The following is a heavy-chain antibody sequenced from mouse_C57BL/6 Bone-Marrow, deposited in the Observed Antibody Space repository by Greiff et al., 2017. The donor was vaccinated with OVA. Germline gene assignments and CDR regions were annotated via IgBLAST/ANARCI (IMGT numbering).Heavy chain of an antibody. V-gene: IGHV1-55*01. CDR3: ARSDGSSLFAY. J-gene: IGHJ3*01. Sequence: QVQLQQPGAELVKPGASVTMSCTASGYTFTSYWITWVKQRPGQGLEWIGDIYPGSGSTNYNEKFKSKATLTVDTSSSTAYMQLSSLTSEDAAVYYCARSDGSSLFAYWGQGTLVTVSA. CDR1: GYTFTSYW. CDR2: IYPGSGST. D-gene: IGHD1-1*01.